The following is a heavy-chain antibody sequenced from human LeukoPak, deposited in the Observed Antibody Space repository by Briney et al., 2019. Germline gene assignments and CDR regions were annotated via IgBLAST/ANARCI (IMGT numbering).Heavy chain of an antibody. D-gene: IGHD4-17*01. V-gene: IGHV3-21*01. CDR3: ARGDYGDYVLGDY. CDR1: GFTFSSYY. J-gene: IGHJ4*02. CDR2: ISNTGTYI. Sequence: GGSLRLSCAASGFTFSSYYMNWVRQAPGEGLVWVSSISNTGTYIYYADSVKGRFTISRDDAKNSLYLQMNSLRAEDTAVYYCARGDYGDYVLGDYWGQGTLVTVSS.